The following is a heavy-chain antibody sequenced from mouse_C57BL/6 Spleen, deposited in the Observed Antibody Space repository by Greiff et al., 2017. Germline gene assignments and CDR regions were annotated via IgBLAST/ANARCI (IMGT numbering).Heavy chain of an antibody. Sequence: EVQLQQSGPELVKPGASVKMSCKASGYTFTDYNMHWVKQSHGKSLEWIGYINPNNGGTSYNQKFKGKATLTVNKSSSTAYMELRNLTSEDSAVYYCARRAVVAHYFDYWGQGTTLTVSS. J-gene: IGHJ2*01. CDR3: ARRAVVAHYFDY. V-gene: IGHV1-22*01. CDR2: INPNNGGT. CDR1: GYTFTDYN. D-gene: IGHD1-1*01.